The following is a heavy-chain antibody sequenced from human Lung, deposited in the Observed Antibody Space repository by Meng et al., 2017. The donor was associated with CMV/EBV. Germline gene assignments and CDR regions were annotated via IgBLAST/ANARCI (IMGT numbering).Heavy chain of an antibody. CDR3: ARGNGWRFDY. Sequence: QVQLLQSGSGLKKPGDSVKVSCQAAGYTFTSSSMNWVRHAPGQGLEWMGWININTGNPTYAQGFTGRFVFSLDTSVSTAYLQIDSLKADDTAVYYCARGNGWRFDYWGQGTLVTVSS. CDR2: ININTGNP. CDR1: GYTFTSSS. D-gene: IGHD6-19*01. J-gene: IGHJ4*02. V-gene: IGHV7-4-1*01.